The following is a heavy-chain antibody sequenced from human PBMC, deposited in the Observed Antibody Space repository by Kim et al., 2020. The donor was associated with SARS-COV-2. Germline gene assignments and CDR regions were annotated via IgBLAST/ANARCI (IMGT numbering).Heavy chain of an antibody. CDR3: AREVQRRFFLAHGPSLDAFDI. D-gene: IGHD3-3*01. Sequence: SETLSLTCTVSGGSISSGGYYWSWIRQHPGKGLEWIGYIYYSGSTYYNPSLKSRVTISVDTSKNQFSLKLSSVTAADTAVYYCAREVQRRFFLAHGPSLDAFDIWGQGTMVTVSS. CDR1: GGSISSGGYY. V-gene: IGHV4-31*03. J-gene: IGHJ3*02. CDR2: IYYSGST.